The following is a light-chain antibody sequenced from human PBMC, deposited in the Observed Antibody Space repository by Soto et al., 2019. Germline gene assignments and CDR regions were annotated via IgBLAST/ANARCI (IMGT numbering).Light chain of an antibody. CDR1: QSVSSY. Sequence: EIVLTQSPATLSLSTGERATLSCRASQSVSSYLAWYQQKAGQAPRLLIYDASNRATGIPARFSGSGSGADFTLTISSLEPGDFAVYFCQQSKTWPLTFGGGTKVEIK. V-gene: IGKV3-11*01. CDR3: QQSKTWPLT. J-gene: IGKJ4*01. CDR2: DAS.